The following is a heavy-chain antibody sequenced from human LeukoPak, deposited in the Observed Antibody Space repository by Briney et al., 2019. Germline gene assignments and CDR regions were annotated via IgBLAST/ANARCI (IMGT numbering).Heavy chain of an antibody. CDR1: GYSISSGYY. Sequence: SETLSLTCTVSGYSISSGYYWGWIRQPPGKGLEWIGSIYHSGSTYYNPSLKSRVTISVDTSKNQFSLKLSSVTAADTAVYYCARGVGSSWYRYYFDYWGQGTLVTVSS. CDR3: ARGVGSSWYRYYFDY. V-gene: IGHV4-38-2*02. J-gene: IGHJ4*02. D-gene: IGHD6-13*01. CDR2: IYHSGST.